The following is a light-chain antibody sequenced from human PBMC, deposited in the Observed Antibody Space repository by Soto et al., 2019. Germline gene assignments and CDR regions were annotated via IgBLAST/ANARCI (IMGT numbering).Light chain of an antibody. V-gene: IGKV3-15*01. CDR2: GAS. J-gene: IGKJ1*01. CDR3: HQYNNWLWT. CDR1: QSGDSN. Sequence: EIVMTQSPGTLSVSPGERVTLSCRASQSGDSNLAWYSQRPGQAPRLLIYGASTRATGIPARFSGSGSGTEFTLTISGLQSEDFAVYFCHQYNNWLWTFGQGTRVEIK.